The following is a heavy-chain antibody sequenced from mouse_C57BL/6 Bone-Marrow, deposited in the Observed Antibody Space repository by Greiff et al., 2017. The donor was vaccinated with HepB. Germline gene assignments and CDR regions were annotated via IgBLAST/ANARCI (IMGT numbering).Heavy chain of an antibody. CDR1: GFTFSDYG. D-gene: IGHD4-1*02. Sequence: DVKLVESGGGLVKPGGSLKLSCAASGFTFSDYGMHWVRQAPEKGLEWVAYISSGSSTIYYADTVKGRFTISRDNAKNTLFLQMTSLRSEDTAMYYCARRTTGTGAWFAYWGQGTLVTVSA. CDR3: ARRTTGTGAWFAY. CDR2: ISSGSSTI. J-gene: IGHJ3*01. V-gene: IGHV5-17*01.